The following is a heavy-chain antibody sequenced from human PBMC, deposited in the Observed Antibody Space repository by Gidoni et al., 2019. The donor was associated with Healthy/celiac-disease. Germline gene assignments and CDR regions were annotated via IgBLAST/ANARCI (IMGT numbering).Heavy chain of an antibody. CDR3: AKIPRGPVVPGY. CDR2: ISGSGGST. V-gene: IGHV3-23*01. J-gene: IGHJ4*02. D-gene: IGHD3-10*01. CDR1: GFTFGSYA. Sequence: EVQLLESGGGLVQPGGSLRLSCAASGFTFGSYAMCWVRQAPGKGLEWVSAISGSGGSTYYADSVKGRFTISRDNSKNTLYLQMNSLRAEDTAVYYCAKIPRGPVVPGYWGQGTLVTVSS.